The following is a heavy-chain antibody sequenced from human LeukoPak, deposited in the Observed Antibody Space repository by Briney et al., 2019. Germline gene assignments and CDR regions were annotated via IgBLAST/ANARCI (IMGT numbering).Heavy chain of an antibody. D-gene: IGHD5-12*01. V-gene: IGHV1-69*02. CDR2: IIPILGIA. Sequence: SVKVSCKASGGTFSSYTISWVRQAPGQGLEWMGRIIPILGIANYAQKFQGRVTITADKSTSTAYMEVSSLRSEDTAVYYCARWKGYSGYGYYFDYWGQGTLVTVSS. CDR3: ARWKGYSGYGYYFDY. CDR1: GGTFSSYT. J-gene: IGHJ4*02.